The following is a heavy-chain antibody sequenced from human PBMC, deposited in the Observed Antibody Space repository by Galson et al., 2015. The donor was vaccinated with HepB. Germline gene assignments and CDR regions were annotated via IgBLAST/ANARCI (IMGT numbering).Heavy chain of an antibody. CDR2: IIPIFGTA. Sequence: SVKVSCKASGGTFSSYAISWVRQAPGQGLEWMGGIIPIFGTANYAQKFQGRVTITADESTSTAYMELSSLRSEDTAVYYCARNRYYYDSSGYYVDYWGQGTLVTVSS. CDR3: ARNRYYYDSSGYYVDY. D-gene: IGHD3-22*01. CDR1: GGTFSSYA. J-gene: IGHJ4*02. V-gene: IGHV1-69*13.